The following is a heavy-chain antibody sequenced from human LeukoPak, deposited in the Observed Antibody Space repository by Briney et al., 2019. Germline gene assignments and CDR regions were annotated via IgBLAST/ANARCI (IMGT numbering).Heavy chain of an antibody. J-gene: IGHJ6*03. D-gene: IGHD6-13*01. V-gene: IGHV4-39*01. CDR1: GGSISSSSYY. CDR2: IYYSGST. CDR3: ARGESNGYSSSWRLRYYYYYMDV. Sequence: SETLSLTCTVSGGSISSSSYYWGWIRQPPGKGLEWIGSIYYSGSTYYNPSLKSRVTISVDTSKNQFSLELSSVTAADTAVYYCARGESNGYSSSWRLRYYYYYMDVWGKGTTVTVSS.